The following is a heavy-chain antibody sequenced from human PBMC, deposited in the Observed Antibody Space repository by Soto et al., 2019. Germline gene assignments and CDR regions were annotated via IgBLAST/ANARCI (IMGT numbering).Heavy chain of an antibody. CDR3: ARERAVATITAGFDY. V-gene: IGHV3-33*01. Sequence: QVQLVESGGGVVQPGRSLRLSCAASGFTFSSYGMHWVRQAPGKGLEWVAVIWYDGSNKYYADSVKGRFTISRDNSKNTLYLQRNSRRAEDTAVDYCARERAVATITAGFDYWGQGTLVTVSS. CDR2: IWYDGSNK. J-gene: IGHJ4*02. CDR1: GFTFSSYG. D-gene: IGHD6-25*01.